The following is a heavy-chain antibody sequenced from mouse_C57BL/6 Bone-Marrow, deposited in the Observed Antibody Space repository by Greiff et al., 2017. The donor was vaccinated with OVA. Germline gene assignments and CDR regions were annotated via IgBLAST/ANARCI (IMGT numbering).Heavy chain of an antibody. J-gene: IGHJ2*01. D-gene: IGHD1-1*01. V-gene: IGHV1-75*01. Sequence: VKLMESGPELVKPGASVKISCKASGYTFTDYYINWVKQRPGQGLEWIGWIFPGSGSTYYNEKFKGKATLTVDKSSSTAYMLLSSLTSEDSAVYFCARLGSSYVRFDYWGQGTTLTVSS. CDR3: ARLGSSYVRFDY. CDR2: IFPGSGST. CDR1: GYTFTDYY.